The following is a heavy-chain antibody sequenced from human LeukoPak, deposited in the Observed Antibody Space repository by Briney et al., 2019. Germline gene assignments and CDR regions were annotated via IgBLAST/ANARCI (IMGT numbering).Heavy chain of an antibody. D-gene: IGHD2-15*01. CDR3: ATRPCSGGSCYSR. J-gene: IGHJ4*02. CDR1: GFTFSSYG. Sequence: GGTLRLSCAASGFTFSSYGMSWVRQAPGKGLEWVSAISGSGGSTYYADSVKGRFTISRDNSKNTLYLQMNSLRAEDTAVYYCATRPCSGGSCYSRWGQGTLVTVSS. CDR2: ISGSGGST. V-gene: IGHV3-23*01.